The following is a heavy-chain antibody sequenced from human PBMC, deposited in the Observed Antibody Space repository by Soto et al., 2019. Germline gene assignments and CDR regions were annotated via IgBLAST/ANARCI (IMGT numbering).Heavy chain of an antibody. CDR1: GYTFTSYY. CDR2: INPSGGST. J-gene: IGHJ1*01. CDR3: ARVPKVGATGKGYLQH. Sequence: QVQLVQSGAEVKKPGASVKVSCKASGYTFTSYYMHWVRQAPGQGLEWMGIINPSGGSTSYAQKFQGRVTMTRDTSTSTVYMELSSLRSEDTAVYYCARVPKVGATGKGYLQHWGQGTLVTVSS. V-gene: IGHV1-46*01. D-gene: IGHD1-26*01.